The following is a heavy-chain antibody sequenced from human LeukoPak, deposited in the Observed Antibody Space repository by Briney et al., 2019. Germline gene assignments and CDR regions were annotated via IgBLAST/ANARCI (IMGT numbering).Heavy chain of an antibody. Sequence: ASVKVSCKASGYTFSGYYMHWVRQAPGQGLEWMGWINPNSGGTKYAQKFQGRVTMTRDTSISTAYMELSRLRSDDTAVYYCARESIAVAGMGYYFDYWGQGTLVTVSS. D-gene: IGHD6-19*01. CDR1: GYTFSGYY. CDR2: INPNSGGT. J-gene: IGHJ4*02. V-gene: IGHV1-2*02. CDR3: ARESIAVAGMGYYFDY.